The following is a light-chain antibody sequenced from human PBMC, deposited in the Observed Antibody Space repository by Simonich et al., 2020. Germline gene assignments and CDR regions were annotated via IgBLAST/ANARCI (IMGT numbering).Light chain of an antibody. Sequence: EIVLTQSPATLSLSPGERATLSCRASQSVSSYLAWYQQKPGQAPRILIYAAANRATGIPARFSGSGSGTDFTLTISSLEPEDFAVYYCQQRSNWPITFGQGTRLEIK. J-gene: IGKJ5*01. CDR1: QSVSSY. CDR3: QQRSNWPIT. V-gene: IGKV3-11*01. CDR2: AAA.